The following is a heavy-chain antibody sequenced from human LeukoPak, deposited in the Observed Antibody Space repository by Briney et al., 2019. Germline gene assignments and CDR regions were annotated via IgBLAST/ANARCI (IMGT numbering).Heavy chain of an antibody. CDR1: GFTFSSNG. CDR2: ISYDGSNK. Sequence: GRSLRLSCAASGFTFSSNGMHWVRQAPGKGLEWVAVISYDGSNKYYADSVKGRFTISRDNSKNTLYLQMNSLRAEDTAVYDCAKDQRLYYYNGLDVWGQGTTVTVSS. CDR3: AKDQRLYYYNGLDV. D-gene: IGHD3-16*01. J-gene: IGHJ6*02. V-gene: IGHV3-30*18.